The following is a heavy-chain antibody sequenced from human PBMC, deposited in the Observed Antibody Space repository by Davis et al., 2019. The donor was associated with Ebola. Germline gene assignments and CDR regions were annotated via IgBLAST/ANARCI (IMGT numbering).Heavy chain of an antibody. D-gene: IGHD3-10*01. V-gene: IGHV3-23*01. CDR3: AKDGVVLLWFGVDY. CDR1: GFTFSSYA. CDR2: ISGSGGST. J-gene: IGHJ4*02. Sequence: PGGSLRLSCAASGFTFSSYAMSWVRQAPGKGLEWVSAISGSGGSTYYADSVKGRFTISRDNSKNTLYLQMNSLRAEDTAVYYCAKDGVVLLWFGVDYWGQGTLVTVSS.